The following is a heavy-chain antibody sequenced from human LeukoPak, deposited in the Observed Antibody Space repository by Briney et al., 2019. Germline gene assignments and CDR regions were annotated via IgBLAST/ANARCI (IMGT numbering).Heavy chain of an antibody. CDR1: GYTFTSYY. D-gene: IGHD3-22*01. CDR3: ARETMIVGVAQPNFDY. Sequence: ASVKVSCKASGYTFTSYYMHWVRQAPGQGLEWMGRINPNSGGTNYAQKFQGRVTITRDASISTAYMELSRLRSDDTAVYYCARETMIVGVAQPNFDYWGQGTLVTVSS. V-gene: IGHV1-2*06. CDR2: INPNSGGT. J-gene: IGHJ4*02.